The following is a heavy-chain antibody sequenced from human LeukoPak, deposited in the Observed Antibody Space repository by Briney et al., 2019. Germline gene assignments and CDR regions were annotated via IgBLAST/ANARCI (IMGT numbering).Heavy chain of an antibody. CDR1: GFTVSNSY. Sequence: GGSLRLSCTASGFTVSNSYMTWVRQAPGKGLEWVSLIYGGGGTYYADSVKGRFTISRHNSENTLYLEMNSLRPEDTAVYYCTREAVTANGYFDYWGQGTLVTVSS. D-gene: IGHD2-21*02. J-gene: IGHJ4*02. CDR2: IYGGGGT. V-gene: IGHV3-53*04. CDR3: TREAVTANGYFDY.